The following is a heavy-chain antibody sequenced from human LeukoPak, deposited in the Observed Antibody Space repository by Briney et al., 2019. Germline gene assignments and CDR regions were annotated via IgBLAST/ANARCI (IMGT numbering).Heavy chain of an antibody. V-gene: IGHV1-18*01. CDR1: GYTFTSYG. J-gene: IGHJ4*02. D-gene: IGHD6-19*01. CDR2: ISAYNGNT. Sequence: ASVKVSCKASGYTFTSYGISWGRQAPGQGLEWMGWISAYNGNTNYAQKLQGRVTMTTDTSTSTAYMELRSLRSDGTAVYYCARDVGSSGWYSPNFDYWGQGTLVTVSS. CDR3: ARDVGSSGWYSPNFDY.